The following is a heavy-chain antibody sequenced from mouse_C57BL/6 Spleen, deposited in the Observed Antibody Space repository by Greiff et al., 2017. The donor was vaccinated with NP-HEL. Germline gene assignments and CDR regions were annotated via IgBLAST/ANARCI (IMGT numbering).Heavy chain of an antibody. CDR3: ARDGYYSNYWYFDV. CDR1: GYSITSGYY. J-gene: IGHJ1*03. D-gene: IGHD2-5*01. V-gene: IGHV3-6*01. CDR2: ISYDGSN. Sequence: EVQVVESGPGLVKPSQSLSLTCSVTGYSITSGYYWNWIRQFPGNKLEWMGYISYDGSNNYNPSLKNRISITRDTSKNQFFLKLNSVTTEDTATYYCARDGYYSNYWYFDVWGTGTTVTVSS.